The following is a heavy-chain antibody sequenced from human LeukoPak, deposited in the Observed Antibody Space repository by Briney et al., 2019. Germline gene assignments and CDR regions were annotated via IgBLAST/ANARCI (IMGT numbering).Heavy chain of an antibody. CDR2: ISGSGGST. CDR3: ARVSGWPWDY. V-gene: IGHV3-23*01. Sequence: GGSLRLSCAASGFTFSSYAMSWVRQAPGKGLEWVSAISGSGGSTYYADSVKGRFTISRDDAKNSLYLQMNSLRDEDTAVYYCARVSGWPWDYWGQGTLVTVSS. D-gene: IGHD2-15*01. J-gene: IGHJ4*02. CDR1: GFTFSSYA.